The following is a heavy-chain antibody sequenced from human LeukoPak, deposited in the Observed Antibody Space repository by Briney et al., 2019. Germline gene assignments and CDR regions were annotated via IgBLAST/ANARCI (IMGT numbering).Heavy chain of an antibody. V-gene: IGHV4-59*01. CDR2: IYYSGST. CDR3: ARTPYYYYMDV. J-gene: IGHJ6*03. Sequence: SETLSLTCTVSGDSISSYYWSWIRQPPGKGLEWIGYIYYSGSTNYNPSLKSRGTISVDTSKKQFSLKLSSVTAADTAVYYCARTPYYYYMDVWGKGTTVTVSS. CDR1: GDSISSYY.